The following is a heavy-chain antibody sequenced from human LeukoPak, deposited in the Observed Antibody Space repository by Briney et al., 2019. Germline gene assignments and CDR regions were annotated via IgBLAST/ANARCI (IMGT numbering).Heavy chain of an antibody. V-gene: IGHV4-39*01. CDR1: GGSICSSSAY. J-gene: IGHJ4*02. D-gene: IGHD5-18*01. Sequence: SETLSLTCTVSGGSICSSSAYWGWIRQPPGKGLKWIGSIYYSKNTYYNPSLKSRVTISADTSKNQFSLTLGSVSATDTAVYYCVSPRGFSYGYFDYWGQGTLVTVSS. CDR2: IYYSKNT. CDR3: VSPRGFSYGYFDY.